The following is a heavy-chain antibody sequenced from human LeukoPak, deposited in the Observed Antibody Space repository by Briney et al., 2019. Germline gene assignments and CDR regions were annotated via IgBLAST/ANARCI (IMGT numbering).Heavy chain of an antibody. CDR2: FDPEDGET. D-gene: IGHD6-6*01. Sequence: GASVKVSCKAPGYTLTELSMHWVRQPPGKGLEWMGGFDPEDGETIYAQKFQGRVTMTEDTSTDTAYMELSSLRSEDTAVYYCATNRSSHYDLPDYWGQGTLVTVSS. CDR1: GYTLTELS. V-gene: IGHV1-24*01. CDR3: ATNRSSHYDLPDY. J-gene: IGHJ4*02.